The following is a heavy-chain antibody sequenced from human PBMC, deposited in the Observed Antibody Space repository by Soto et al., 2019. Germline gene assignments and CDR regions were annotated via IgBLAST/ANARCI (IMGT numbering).Heavy chain of an antibody. CDR2: IYPGDSDT. CDR1: GYSFTSYW. Sequence: GESLKISCQGSGYSFTSYWIGWVRQLPGKGLEWMGIIYPGDSDTRYSPSFQGQVTISADKSISTAYLQWSSLKASDTAMYYCARQREDDILTYNWFDPWGQGTLVTVSS. V-gene: IGHV5-51*01. D-gene: IGHD3-9*01. CDR3: ARQREDDILTYNWFDP. J-gene: IGHJ5*02.